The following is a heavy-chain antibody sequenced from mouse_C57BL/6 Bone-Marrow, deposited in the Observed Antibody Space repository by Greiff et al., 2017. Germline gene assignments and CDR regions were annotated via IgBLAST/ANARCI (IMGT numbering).Heavy chain of an antibody. CDR3: TRSFYYYEYFDY. J-gene: IGHJ2*01. CDR2: IYPRDGST. Sequence: VKLMESDAELVKPGASVKISCKVSGYTFTDHTIHWMKQRPEQGLEWIGYIYPRDGSTKYNEKFKGKATLTADKSSSTAYMQLNSLTSEDSAVYYCTRSFYYYEYFDYWGQGTTLTVSS. CDR1: GYTFTDHT. V-gene: IGHV1-78*01. D-gene: IGHD1-1*01.